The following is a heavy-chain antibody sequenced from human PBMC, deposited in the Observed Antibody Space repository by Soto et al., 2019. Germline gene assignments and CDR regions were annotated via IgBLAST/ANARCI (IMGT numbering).Heavy chain of an antibody. D-gene: IGHD5-12*01. V-gene: IGHV6-1*01. CDR1: GDSVSSNTAS. Sequence: SQTLSITCAISGDSVSSNTASWNWIRQSPSRGLEWLGRTYFRSKWYNDYAVFVKSRIIINPDTSNNQFSLQLNSVTPEDTAVYFCAKGDNLGPKTGYAFDPWGQGIMVTVSS. CDR3: AKGDNLGPKTGYAFDP. CDR2: TYFRSKWYN. J-gene: IGHJ5*02.